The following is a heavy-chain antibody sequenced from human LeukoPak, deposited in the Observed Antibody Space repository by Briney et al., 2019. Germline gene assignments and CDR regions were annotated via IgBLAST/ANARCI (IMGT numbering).Heavy chain of an antibody. CDR3: ARDETHLYDSSGYCFDY. J-gene: IGHJ4*02. CDR1: GFTFSTYD. V-gene: IGHV3-30*03. D-gene: IGHD3-22*01. Sequence: PGGSLRLSCAASGFTFSTYDMHWVRQAPGKGLEWVAVISYDGSNKYYADSVKGRFTISRDNSKNTLYLQMNSLRAEDTAVYYCARDETHLYDSSGYCFDYWGQGTLVTVSS. CDR2: ISYDGSNK.